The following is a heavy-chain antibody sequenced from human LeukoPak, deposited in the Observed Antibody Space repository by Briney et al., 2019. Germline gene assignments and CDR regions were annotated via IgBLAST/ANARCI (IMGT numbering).Heavy chain of an antibody. CDR1: GGSISSSSYY. D-gene: IGHD2-2*01. J-gene: IGHJ4*02. CDR3: ARQEGGLGYCSSTSCYAFDY. V-gene: IGHV4-39*01. CDR2: IYYSGST. Sequence: SETLSLTCTVSGGSISSSSYYWVWIRQPPGKGLEWIVSIYYSGSTYYNPSLKSRVTISVDTYKNRFSLKLSSVTAADTAVYYCARQEGGLGYCSSTSCYAFDYWGQGTLVTVSS.